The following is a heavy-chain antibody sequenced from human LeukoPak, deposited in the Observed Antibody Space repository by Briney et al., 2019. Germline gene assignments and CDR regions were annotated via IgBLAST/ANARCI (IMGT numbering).Heavy chain of an antibody. V-gene: IGHV3-21*01. D-gene: IGHD3/OR15-3a*01. J-gene: IGHJ4*02. CDR1: GFTFSSYS. CDR2: ISSSSSYI. CDR3: ARDGGFGRSDY. Sequence: GGSLRLFCAASGFTFSSYSMNWVRQAPGKGLEWVSSISSSSSYIYYADSVKGRFTISRDSAKNSLYLQMNSLRAEDTAVYYCARDGGFGRSDYWGQGTLVTVSS.